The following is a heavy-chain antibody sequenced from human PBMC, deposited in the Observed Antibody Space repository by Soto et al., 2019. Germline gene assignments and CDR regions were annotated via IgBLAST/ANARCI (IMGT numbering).Heavy chain of an antibody. J-gene: IGHJ4*02. CDR3: ARLGYSGYDLFDY. Sequence: SETLSLTCTVSGGSISSYYWSWIRQPPGKGLEWIGYIYYSGSTNYNPSLKSRVTISVDTSKNQFSLKLSSVTAADTAVYYCARLGYSGYDLFDYWGQGTLVTVSS. CDR1: GGSISSYY. D-gene: IGHD5-12*01. CDR2: IYYSGST. V-gene: IGHV4-59*08.